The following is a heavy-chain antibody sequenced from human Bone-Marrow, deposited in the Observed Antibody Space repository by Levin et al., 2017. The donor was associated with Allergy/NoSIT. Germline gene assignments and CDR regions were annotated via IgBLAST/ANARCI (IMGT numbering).Heavy chain of an antibody. Sequence: GGSLRLSCAASGFTVNNNFMIWFRQAPGKGLEWVSLIYSGGITHYADSVKGRFTISRDSSKNTLYLQMNSLRAEDTAVYYCARDRTCNGGSCYGSWGHGTLVTVSS. CDR1: GFTVNNNF. V-gene: IGHV3-53*01. J-gene: IGHJ5*01. CDR3: ARDRTCNGGSCYGS. D-gene: IGHD2-15*01. CDR2: IYSGGIT.